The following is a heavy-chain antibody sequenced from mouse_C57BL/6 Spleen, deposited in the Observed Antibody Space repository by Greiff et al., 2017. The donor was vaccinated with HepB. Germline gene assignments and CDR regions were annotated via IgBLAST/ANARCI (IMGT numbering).Heavy chain of an antibody. D-gene: IGHD2-2*01. CDR3: ARHAPIYYGYDEGDYYAMDY. V-gene: IGHV1-62-2*01. CDR2: FYPGSGSI. CDR1: GYTFTEYT. J-gene: IGHJ4*01. Sequence: QVQLQQSGAELVKPGASVKLSCKASGYTFTEYTIHWVKQRSGQGLEWIGWFYPGSGSIKYNEKFKDKATLTADKSSSTVYMELSRLTSEDSAVYFCARHAPIYYGYDEGDYYAMDYWGQGTSVTVSS.